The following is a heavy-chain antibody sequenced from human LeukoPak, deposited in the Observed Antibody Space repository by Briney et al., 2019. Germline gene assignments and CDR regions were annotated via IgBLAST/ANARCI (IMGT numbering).Heavy chain of an antibody. CDR1: GFTFSSYS. D-gene: IGHD3-3*01. V-gene: IGHV3-21*01. Sequence: GGSLRLSCAASGFTFSSYSMNWVRQAPGKGLEWVSSISSSSSYIYDADSVKGRFTISRDNAKNSLYLQMNSLRAEDTAVYYCARDRNYDFWSGTTRDAFDIWGQGTMVTVSS. CDR3: ARDRNYDFWSGTTRDAFDI. CDR2: ISSSSSYI. J-gene: IGHJ3*02.